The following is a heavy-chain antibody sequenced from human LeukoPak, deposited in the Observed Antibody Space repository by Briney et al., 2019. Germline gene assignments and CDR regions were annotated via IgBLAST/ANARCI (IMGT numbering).Heavy chain of an antibody. Sequence: GGSLRLSCAASGFTFSDYYMTWIRQAPGKGLEWVSYISSSSNYTNYADSVKGRFTISRDNAKNSLYLQMNSLRAEDTAVYYCARGRDYAFDLWGQGTKVTVSS. CDR3: ARGRDYAFDL. CDR1: GFTFSDYY. CDR2: ISSSSNYT. J-gene: IGHJ3*01. D-gene: IGHD4-11*01. V-gene: IGHV3-11*06.